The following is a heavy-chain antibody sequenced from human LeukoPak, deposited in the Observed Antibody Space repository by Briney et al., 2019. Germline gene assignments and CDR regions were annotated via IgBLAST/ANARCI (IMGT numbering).Heavy chain of an antibody. V-gene: IGHV3-9*01. D-gene: IGHD3-10*01. CDR1: GFTFDDYA. J-gene: IGHJ6*02. Sequence: GRSLRLSCAASGFTFDDYAMHWVRQVPGKGLEWVSGISWNSGNIGYADSVKGRFTISRDNAKNSLYLQMNSLRAEDTALYYCAKDASSDGSGLYYYYYGLDVWGQGTTVSVSS. CDR2: ISWNSGNI. CDR3: AKDASSDGSGLYYYYYGLDV.